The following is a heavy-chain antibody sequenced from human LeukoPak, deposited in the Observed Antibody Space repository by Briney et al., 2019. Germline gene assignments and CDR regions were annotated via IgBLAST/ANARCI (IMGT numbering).Heavy chain of an antibody. Sequence: SETLSLTCAVYGGSFSGYYWSWSRQPPGKGLEWIGEINHSGSTNYNPSLKSRVTISVDTSKNQFSLKPSSVTAADTAVYYCARGSAVAGTVYYYGMDVWGKGTTVTVSS. CDR3: ARGSAVAGTVYYYGMDV. J-gene: IGHJ6*04. D-gene: IGHD6-19*01. CDR2: INHSGST. CDR1: GGSFSGYY. V-gene: IGHV4-34*01.